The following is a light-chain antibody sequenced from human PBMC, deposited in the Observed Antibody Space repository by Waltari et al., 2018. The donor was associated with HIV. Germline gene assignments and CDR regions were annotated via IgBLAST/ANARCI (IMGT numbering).Light chain of an antibody. Sequence: DIQMNPSPSPLSASVGDKVTITCRARQGIRNDLGWYQQKPGQAPERLIYAASILQSGVPSRCSGSGSGTESTLTSSSLQPEDFATYYCLQHHSYPGTFGQGTKLEIK. V-gene: IGKV1-17*01. J-gene: IGKJ2*01. CDR2: AAS. CDR3: LQHHSYPGT. CDR1: QGIRND.